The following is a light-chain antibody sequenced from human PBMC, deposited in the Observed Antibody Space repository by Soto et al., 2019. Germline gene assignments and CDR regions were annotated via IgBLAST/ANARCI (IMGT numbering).Light chain of an antibody. J-gene: IGLJ1*01. V-gene: IGLV2-14*01. Sequence: QSVLTQPASVSGSPGQSITISCTGTSSDVGGYNYVSWYQQHPGKAPKLMIYEVSNRPSGVSNRFSGSNSGNTASLTISGLQAEDEADYYCSSYTSSSTLVFGTGTKLTVL. CDR3: SSYTSSSTLV. CDR2: EVS. CDR1: SSDVGGYNY.